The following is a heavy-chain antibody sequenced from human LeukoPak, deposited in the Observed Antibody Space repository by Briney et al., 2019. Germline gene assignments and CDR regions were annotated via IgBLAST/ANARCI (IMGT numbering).Heavy chain of an antibody. V-gene: IGHV3-9*01. D-gene: IGHD2-2*02. CDR3: AKAYCSSSSCYSALDF. Sequence: GGSLRLSCAASGFSFDNYAMHWVRQAPGEGLEWVSGVSWNSGSIGYADSVKGRFTISRDNAKNSLYLQMNSLRAEDTALYYCAKAYCSSSSCYSALDFWGQGTLVTVSS. CDR2: VSWNSGSI. CDR1: GFSFDNYA. J-gene: IGHJ4*02.